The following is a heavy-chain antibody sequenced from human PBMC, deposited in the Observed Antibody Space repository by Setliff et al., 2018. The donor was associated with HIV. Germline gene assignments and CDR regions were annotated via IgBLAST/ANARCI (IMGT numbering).Heavy chain of an antibody. CDR3: ARFSGSGLVGAFDI. Sequence: SVKVSCKASGGTFSSYAISWVRQAPGQGLEWMGGIIPIFGTANYAQKFQGRVTITTDESTSTAYMELSSLRSGGTAVYYCARFSGSGLVGAFDIWGQGTMVTVSS. CDR2: IIPIFGTA. J-gene: IGHJ3*02. V-gene: IGHV1-69*05. D-gene: IGHD1-26*01. CDR1: GGTFSSYA.